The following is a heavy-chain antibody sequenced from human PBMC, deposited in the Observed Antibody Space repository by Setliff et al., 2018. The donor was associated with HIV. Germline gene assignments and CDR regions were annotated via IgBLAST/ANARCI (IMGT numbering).Heavy chain of an antibody. CDR1: GYTFSDYY. CDR2: INPNNGGT. V-gene: IGHV1-2*06. Sequence: ASVKVSCKASGYTFSDYYMHWVRQAPGQGLEWMGRINPNNGGTNYAQKFQGRVTMTRDMSVSTAYMELSRLRSDDTAVYYCATSPRPYYYYMAVWGKGTTVTVSS. J-gene: IGHJ6*03. CDR3: ATSPRPYYYYMAV.